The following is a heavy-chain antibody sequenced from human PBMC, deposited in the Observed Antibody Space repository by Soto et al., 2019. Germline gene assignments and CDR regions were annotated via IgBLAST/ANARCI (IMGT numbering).Heavy chain of an antibody. Sequence: QVQLQQWGAGLLKPSETLSLTCAVYGGSFSDYYWSWIRQSPGKGLEWIGEINHSGSTNYVPSLKSRVTISIDTSKNQFSLKLNSVPAADTAVYYCARERSNYYGSGSYGSWGQGTLVTVSS. D-gene: IGHD3-10*01. CDR3: ARERSNYYGSGSYGS. J-gene: IGHJ5*02. CDR1: GGSFSDYY. V-gene: IGHV4-34*01. CDR2: INHSGST.